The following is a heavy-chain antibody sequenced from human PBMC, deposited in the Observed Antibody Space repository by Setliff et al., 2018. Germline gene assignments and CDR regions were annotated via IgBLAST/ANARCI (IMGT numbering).Heavy chain of an antibody. CDR3: ARDKPEGYNFWSGYLGGGLMDV. Sequence: SETLSLTCTVSGGSISSSSYYWGWIRQPPGKGLEWIGSIYYSGSTYYNPSLKSRVTISVDTSKNQFSLKLSSVAAADTAVYYCARDKPEGYNFWSGYLGGGLMDVWGQGTTVTVSS. J-gene: IGHJ6*02. V-gene: IGHV4-39*07. CDR2: IYYSGST. D-gene: IGHD3-3*01. CDR1: GGSISSSSYY.